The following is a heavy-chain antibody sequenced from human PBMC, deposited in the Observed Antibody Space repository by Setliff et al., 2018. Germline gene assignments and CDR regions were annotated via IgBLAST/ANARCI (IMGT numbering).Heavy chain of an antibody. V-gene: IGHV5-51*01. CDR3: ARHRGRAAAGTCFDI. CDR1: GYSFTNYW. D-gene: IGHD6-13*01. J-gene: IGHJ4*02. CDR2: IYPLDSDT. Sequence: GESLKISCKGSGYSFTNYWIGWVLQMPGKGLEWMGIIYPLDSDTRYSPSFQGQVTISADKSVSTAYLQWSSLKASDTAIYYCARHRGRAAAGTCFDIWGQGTLVTVS.